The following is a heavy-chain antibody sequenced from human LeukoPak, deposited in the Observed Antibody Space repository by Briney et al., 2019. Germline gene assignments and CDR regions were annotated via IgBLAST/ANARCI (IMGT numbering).Heavy chain of an antibody. CDR3: ARFRGAYAFDI. V-gene: IGHV3-43*01. J-gene: IGHJ3*02. CDR1: GLTFGDYT. CDR2: ISRNGVAT. D-gene: IGHD3-10*01. Sequence: GGSLRLSCAASGLTFGDYTMNWVRQAPGKGLEWVALISRNGVATKYADSVRGRFTISRDNAKNSLYLQMNSLRAEDTAVYYCARFRGAYAFDIWGQGTMVTVSS.